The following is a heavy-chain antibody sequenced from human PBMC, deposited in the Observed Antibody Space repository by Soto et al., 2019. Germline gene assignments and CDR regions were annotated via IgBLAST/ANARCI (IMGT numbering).Heavy chain of an antibody. CDR1: GGSFNVYY. J-gene: IGHJ5*02. V-gene: IGHV4-34*12. D-gene: IGHD2-2*01. CDR2: IIHTGNT. Sequence: SLTCAVYGGSFNVYYWSWIRQPPGKGLEWSGEIIHTGNTKYKPSLKSRVTISVDTSKNQFSPKLTSVTAADTALYYCARRYCTDTSCLAGFDPWGRGTLVTVSS. CDR3: ARRYCTDTSCLAGFDP.